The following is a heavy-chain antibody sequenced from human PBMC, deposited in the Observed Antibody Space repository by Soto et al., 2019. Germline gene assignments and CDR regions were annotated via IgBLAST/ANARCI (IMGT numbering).Heavy chain of an antibody. CDR2: ISAYNGNT. CDR1: GYTFTSYG. D-gene: IGHD6-19*01. CDR3: ARGRQPEGVAVRGYFFDY. J-gene: IGHJ4*02. Sequence: ASVKVSCKASGYTFTSYGISWVRQAPGQGLERMGWISAYNGNTNYAQKLQGRVTMTTDTSTSTAYMELRSLRSDDTAVYYCARGRQPEGVAVRGYFFDYGGQGTLVTVSS. V-gene: IGHV1-18*01.